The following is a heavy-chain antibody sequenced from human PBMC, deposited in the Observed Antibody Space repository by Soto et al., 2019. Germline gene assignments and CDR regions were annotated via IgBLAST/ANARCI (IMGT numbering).Heavy chain of an antibody. CDR3: VAAFDV. V-gene: IGHV3-48*02. CDR1: GFTFSSYN. J-gene: IGHJ3*01. CDR2: ISSSASTI. Sequence: GGSLRLSCAASGFTFSSYNMNWVRQAPGKGLEWVSYISSSASTIYYADSVKGRFTISRDNAKDSLFLQVNSLRDEDTAVYYCVAAFDVWGQGRMVTVSS.